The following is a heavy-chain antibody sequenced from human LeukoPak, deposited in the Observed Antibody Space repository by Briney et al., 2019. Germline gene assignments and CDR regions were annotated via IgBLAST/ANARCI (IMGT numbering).Heavy chain of an antibody. D-gene: IGHD3-10*01. CDR2: ISSRATAI. Sequence: GGSLRLSCAASGFTFSSYEMNWVRQAPGKGLEWVSYISSRATAIYYADSAKGRFTISRDNAKNSLYLQMNSLRAEDTAVYYCARDFGRYFFDYWGQGTLVTVSS. V-gene: IGHV3-48*03. J-gene: IGHJ4*02. CDR1: GFTFSSYE. CDR3: ARDFGRYFFDY.